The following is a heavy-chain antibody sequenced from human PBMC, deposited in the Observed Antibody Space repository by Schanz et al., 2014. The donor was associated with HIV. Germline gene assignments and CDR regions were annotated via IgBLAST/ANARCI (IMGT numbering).Heavy chain of an antibody. Sequence: VQLVQSGAEVKKPGASVRVSCKASGYTFTNYDINWVRQATGQGLEWMGWMNPNSGNTGYAQKFQGRVTMTRDTSKSTAYMDLSSLRSEDTAVYYCARRRSEIVPAAIVLHYYYGFDVWGQGTTVTVS. V-gene: IGHV1-8*01. J-gene: IGHJ6*02. CDR1: GYTFTNYD. CDR3: ARRRSEIVPAAIVLHYYYGFDV. D-gene: IGHD2-2*02. CDR2: MNPNSGNT.